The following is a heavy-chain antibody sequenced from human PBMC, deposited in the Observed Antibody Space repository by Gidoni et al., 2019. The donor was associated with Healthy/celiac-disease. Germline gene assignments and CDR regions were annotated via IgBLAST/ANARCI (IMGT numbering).Heavy chain of an antibody. CDR3: ARGRIAVAGTHYYYYYYMDV. CDR2: INHSGST. J-gene: IGHJ6*03. V-gene: IGHV4-34*01. CDR1: GGSFSGYY. D-gene: IGHD6-19*01. Sequence: QVQLQQWGAGLLKPSETLSLTCAVYGGSFSGYYWSWIRQPPGKGLEWIGDINHSGSTNYNPSLKSRVTISVDTSKNQFSLKLSSVTAADTAVYYCARGRIAVAGTHYYYYYYMDVWGKGTTVTVSS.